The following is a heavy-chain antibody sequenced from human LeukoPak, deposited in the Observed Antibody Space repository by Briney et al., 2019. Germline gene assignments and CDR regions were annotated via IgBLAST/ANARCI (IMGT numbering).Heavy chain of an antibody. CDR3: ARSTIAVAGTGVFDI. D-gene: IGHD6-19*01. CDR2: INRGGST. CDR1: GGSFSGYY. Sequence: TSETLSLTCAVYGGSFSGYYWSWIRQPPGKGLEWIGEINRGGSTNYNPSLKSRVTISVDTSKNQFSLKLSSVTAADSAVYYCARSTIAVAGTGVFDIWGQGTMVTVSS. J-gene: IGHJ3*02. V-gene: IGHV4-34*01.